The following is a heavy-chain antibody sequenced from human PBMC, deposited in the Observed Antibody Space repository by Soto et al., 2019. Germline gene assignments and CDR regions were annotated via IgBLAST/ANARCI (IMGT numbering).Heavy chain of an antibody. V-gene: IGHV1-3*01. D-gene: IGHD3-22*01. CDR3: AGSSVFYDFDD. J-gene: IGHJ4*02. CDR1: GYTFTSYA. CDR2: INAGNGHT. Sequence: QVQLVQSGAEVKKPGASVKVSCKASGYTFTSYAMHCVRQAPGQRLEWMGWINAGNGHTKYSPKVQGRVTITSDTSAMTAYLQRTSLSSGETIGYYFAGSSVFYDFDDWGQGTLVTVSS.